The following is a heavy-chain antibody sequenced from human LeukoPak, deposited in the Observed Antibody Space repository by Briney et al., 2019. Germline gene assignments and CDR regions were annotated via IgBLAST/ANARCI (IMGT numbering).Heavy chain of an antibody. V-gene: IGHV5-51*01. J-gene: IGHJ4*02. CDR3: ARQDGCSGGSCYDTRQFDY. Sequence: GESLKISCKGSGYSFTSYWIGWVRQMPGKGLEWMGIIYPGDSDTRYSPSFQGQVTISADKSISTAYLQWSSLKASDTAMYYCARQDGCSGGSCYDTRQFDYWGQGTLVTVSS. D-gene: IGHD2-15*01. CDR2: IYPGDSDT. CDR1: GYSFTSYW.